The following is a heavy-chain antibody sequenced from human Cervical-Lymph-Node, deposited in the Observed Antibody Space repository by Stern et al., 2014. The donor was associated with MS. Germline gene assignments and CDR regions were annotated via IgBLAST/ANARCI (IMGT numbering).Heavy chain of an antibody. CDR2: INPSAGNT. CDR3: ARDEGADY. CDR1: GYSFTSYF. J-gene: IGHJ4*02. Sequence: VQLVLSGAEVKKPGASVQVSCMASGYSFTSYFINWVRQAPGQGLEWMGIINPSAGNTNYAQKFQGRVVMTSDTSTGTVYMELSSLRSEDTAVYYCARDEGADYWGQGTLVTVSS. V-gene: IGHV1-46*01.